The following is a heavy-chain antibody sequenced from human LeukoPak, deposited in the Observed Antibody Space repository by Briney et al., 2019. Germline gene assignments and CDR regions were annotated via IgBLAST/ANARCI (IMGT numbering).Heavy chain of an antibody. CDR1: GFTFDNYA. CDR3: AKAPRSDAFDI. Sequence: GGSLRLSCTASGFTFDNYALHWVRQTPAKGLEWVAVISNDGNKKFYTDSVKGRFIIPRDNSKNTLYLQMNSLRAEDTAVYYCAKAPRSDAFDIWGQGTMVTVSS. V-gene: IGHV3-30-3*01. CDR2: ISNDGNKK. J-gene: IGHJ3*02.